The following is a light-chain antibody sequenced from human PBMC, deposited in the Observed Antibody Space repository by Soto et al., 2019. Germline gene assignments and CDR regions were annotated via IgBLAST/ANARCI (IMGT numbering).Light chain of an antibody. CDR3: SSYSISTDSL. J-gene: IGLJ1*01. CDR2: EVS. CDR1: NSDVGGYDY. Sequence: QSALTQPASVSGSPGQSITISCTGTNSDVGGYDYVSWYQLHPGKAPKLMIFEVSNRPSGVSYRFSGSKSGNTASLTISGLQAEDEADYFCSSYSISTDSLFGTGTKLTVL. V-gene: IGLV2-14*01.